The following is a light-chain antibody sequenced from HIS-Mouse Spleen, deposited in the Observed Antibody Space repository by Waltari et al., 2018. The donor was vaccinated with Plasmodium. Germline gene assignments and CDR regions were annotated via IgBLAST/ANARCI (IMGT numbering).Light chain of an antibody. J-gene: IGKJ4*01. CDR3: QQLNSYPLT. CDR2: AAS. Sequence: DIQLNQSPSFLSASVGDRVTITCRASQGISSYLAWYQQKPGKAPKLLIYAASTLQSGVPSSFSGSGSGTEFTLTISSLQPEDFVTYYCQQLNSYPLTFGGGTKVEIK. CDR1: QGISSY. V-gene: IGKV1-9*01.